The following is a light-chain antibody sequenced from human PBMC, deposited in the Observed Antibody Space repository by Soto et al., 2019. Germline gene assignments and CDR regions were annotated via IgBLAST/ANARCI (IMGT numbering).Light chain of an antibody. CDR3: QQLHTYPLT. Sequence: DTQMTQSPSSLSASVGDGVTITCRASQYITTYLNWYQHKPGKAPKLLIYAASTLESGVPSRFSGDGSGTEFTLTIRSLQPEDFATYFCQQLHTYPLTFGGGTKVDIK. CDR2: AAS. J-gene: IGKJ4*01. CDR1: QYITTY. V-gene: IGKV1-9*01.